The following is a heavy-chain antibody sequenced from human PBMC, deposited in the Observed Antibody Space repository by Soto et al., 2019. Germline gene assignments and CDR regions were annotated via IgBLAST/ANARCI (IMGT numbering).Heavy chain of an antibody. CDR3: ARVQYGGGPFDY. V-gene: IGHV3-21*01. D-gene: IGHD2-21*01. J-gene: IGHJ4*02. CDR1: GFTFSGYS. CDR2: ISSSSSYI. Sequence: NPGGSLRLSCAASGFTFSGYSMNWVRQAPGRGLEWVSSISSSSSYIYYADSVKGRFTISRDNAKNSLYLQMNSLRAEDTAVYYCARVQYGGGPFDYWGQGTLVTVSS.